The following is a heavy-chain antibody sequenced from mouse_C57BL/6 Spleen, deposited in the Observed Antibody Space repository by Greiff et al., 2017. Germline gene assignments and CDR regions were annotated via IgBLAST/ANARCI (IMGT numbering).Heavy chain of an antibody. CDR3: ARGESDGYQYYFDY. CDR1: GYAFTNYL. V-gene: IGHV1-54*01. Sequence: VQLQQSGAELVRPGTSVKVSCKASGYAFTNYLIEWVKQRPGQGLEWIGVINPGSGGTNYNGKFKGKDTLTADKSSSTAYMQLSSLTSEDSAVYFCARGESDGYQYYFDYWGQGTTLTVSS. D-gene: IGHD2-3*01. CDR2: INPGSGGT. J-gene: IGHJ2*01.